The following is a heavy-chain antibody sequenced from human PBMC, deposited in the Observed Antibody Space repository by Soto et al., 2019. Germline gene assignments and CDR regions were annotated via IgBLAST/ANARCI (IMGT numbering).Heavy chain of an antibody. CDR2: IKSKTDDGTT. Sequence: GESLRLSCADSELTFSDAWMRWGRQAPGEGLEWVGRIKSKTDDGTTDYAAPVKGRFTISRDDSKNTLYVQMNSLKTEDTAVYYCTTXGMITFGGVFVPNWFDPWGQGTLVTVSS. D-gene: IGHD3-16*02. CDR3: TTXGMITFGGVFVPNWFDP. V-gene: IGHV3-15*01. J-gene: IGHJ5*02. CDR1: ELTFSDAW.